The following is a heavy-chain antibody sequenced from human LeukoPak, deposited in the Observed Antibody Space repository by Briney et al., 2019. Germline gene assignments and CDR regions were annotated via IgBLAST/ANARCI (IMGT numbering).Heavy chain of an antibody. D-gene: IGHD6-6*01. J-gene: IGHJ4*02. Sequence: SETLSLTCTVSGGSIISYYWSWIRQPPGKGLEWIGYIYYSGSTNYNPSLESRVTISVDTSKNQFSLKLSSVTAADTAVYYCARVDPDSSSTLEVFDYWGQGTLVTVSS. CDR1: GGSIISYY. V-gene: IGHV4-59*01. CDR2: IYYSGST. CDR3: ARVDPDSSSTLEVFDY.